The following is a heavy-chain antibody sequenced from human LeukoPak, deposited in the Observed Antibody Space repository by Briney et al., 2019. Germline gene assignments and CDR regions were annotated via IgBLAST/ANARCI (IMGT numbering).Heavy chain of an antibody. Sequence: PSETLSLTCTVSGGSISSYYWGWIRQPPGKGLEGIGYIFYTGTTTYNPSLESRVTISLDTSKKQFSLRLTSVTAADTAMYYCARCGSGAGCPFNFWGQGTLVTVSS. CDR3: ARCGSGAGCPFNF. V-gene: IGHV4-59*08. J-gene: IGHJ4*02. CDR2: IFYTGTT. D-gene: IGHD2-15*01. CDR1: GGSISSYY.